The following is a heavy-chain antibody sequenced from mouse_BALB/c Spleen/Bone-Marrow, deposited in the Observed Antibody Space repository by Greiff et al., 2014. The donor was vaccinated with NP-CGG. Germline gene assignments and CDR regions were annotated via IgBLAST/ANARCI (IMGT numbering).Heavy chain of an antibody. Sequence: DVHLVESGGGLVQPGGSLKLSCAASGFDFSGYWMTWVRQAPGKGLEWIGEINPDRRTINYKPSLKEKFIMSRDNAKNTLYLQMSKVRSEDTALYYCARNGYYGWITYWGQGTLVTVSA. D-gene: IGHD2-3*01. V-gene: IGHV4-1*02. CDR2: INPDRRTI. J-gene: IGHJ3*01. CDR1: GFDFSGYW. CDR3: ARNGYYGWITY.